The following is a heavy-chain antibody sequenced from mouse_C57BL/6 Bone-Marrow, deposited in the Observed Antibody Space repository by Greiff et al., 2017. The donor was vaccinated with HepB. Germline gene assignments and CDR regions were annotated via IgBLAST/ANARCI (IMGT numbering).Heavy chain of an antibody. CDR3: TRGTTVPHWYFDV. Sequence: VQLKESGAELVRPGASVTLSCKASGYTFTDYEMHWVKQTPVHGLEWIGAIDPETGGTAYNQKFKGKAILTADKSSSTAYMELRSLTSEDSAVYYCTRGTTVPHWYFDVWGTGTTVTVSS. D-gene: IGHD1-1*01. J-gene: IGHJ1*03. CDR1: GYTFTDYE. CDR2: IDPETGGT. V-gene: IGHV1-15*01.